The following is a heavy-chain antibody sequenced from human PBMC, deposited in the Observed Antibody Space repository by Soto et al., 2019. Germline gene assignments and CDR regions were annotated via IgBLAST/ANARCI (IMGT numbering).Heavy chain of an antibody. J-gene: IGHJ3*02. D-gene: IGHD6-13*01. CDR3: ARGGSWYSKDDAFDI. CDR1: GFTFSSYS. V-gene: IGHV3-21*01. CDR2: ISSSSSYI. Sequence: WGSLRLSCAASGFTFSSYSMNWVRQAPGKGLEWVSSISSSSSYIYYADSVKGRFTISRDNAKNSLYLQMNSLRAEDTAVYYCARGGSWYSKDDAFDIWGQGTMVTVSS.